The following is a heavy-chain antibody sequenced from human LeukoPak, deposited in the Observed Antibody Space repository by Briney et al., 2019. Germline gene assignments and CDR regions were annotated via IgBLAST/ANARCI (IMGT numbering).Heavy chain of an antibody. Sequence: GGSLRLSCAASGFTFSSYWMSWVRQAPGKGLEWVANIKQNGTEKYYVDSLKGRFTISRDNAKNSLFLQMNSLRAEDTAVYYCARDSFGVVGYYYYMDVWGKGTTVTVSS. D-gene: IGHD3-3*01. J-gene: IGHJ6*03. V-gene: IGHV3-7*01. CDR3: ARDSFGVVGYYYYMDV. CDR2: IKQNGTEK. CDR1: GFTFSSYW.